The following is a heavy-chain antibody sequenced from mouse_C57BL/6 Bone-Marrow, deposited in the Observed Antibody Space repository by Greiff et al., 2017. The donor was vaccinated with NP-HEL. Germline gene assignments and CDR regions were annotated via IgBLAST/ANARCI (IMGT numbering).Heavy chain of an antibody. CDR3: ARIRRRDLDY. CDR1: GFTFSSYA. V-gene: IGHV5-4*03. J-gene: IGHJ2*01. CDR2: ISDGGSST. D-gene: IGHD2-12*01. Sequence: VMLVESGGGLVKPGGSLKLSCAASGFTFSSYAMSWVRQTPEKRLEWVATISDGGSSTYYPDNVKGRFTLSRNNAKNNLYLQMSHLKSEDTAMYYCARIRRRDLDYWGQGTTLTVSS.